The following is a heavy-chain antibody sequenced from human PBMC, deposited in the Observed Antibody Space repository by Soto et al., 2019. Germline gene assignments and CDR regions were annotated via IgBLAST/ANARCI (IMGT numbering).Heavy chain of an antibody. CDR2: ISWNSGSI. J-gene: IGHJ6*03. V-gene: IGHV3-9*01. Sequence: GGSLRLSCAASGFTFDDYAMHWVRQAPGKGLEWVSGISWNSGSIGYADSVKGRFTISRDNAKNSLYLQMNSLRAEDTALYYCAKDMADDFWGYYMDVWGEGTTVTVSS. D-gene: IGHD3-3*01. CDR3: AKDMADDFWGYYMDV. CDR1: GFTFDDYA.